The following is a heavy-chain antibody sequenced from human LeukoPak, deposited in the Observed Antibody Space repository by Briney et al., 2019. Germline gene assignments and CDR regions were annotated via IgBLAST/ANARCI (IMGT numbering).Heavy chain of an antibody. CDR1: GFFFSDYY. D-gene: IGHD5-24*01. CDR2: INNSDST. V-gene: IGHV3-11*01. CDR3: VRIGKWLAFDI. J-gene: IGHJ3*02. Sequence: GGSLRRSCEGSGFFFSDYYMSWIRQAPGKGLEGIAYINNSDSTADSVKGRFIISRDNARKSLYLQMNSLRAEDTAVYYCVRIGKWLAFDIWGQGTRVTVSS.